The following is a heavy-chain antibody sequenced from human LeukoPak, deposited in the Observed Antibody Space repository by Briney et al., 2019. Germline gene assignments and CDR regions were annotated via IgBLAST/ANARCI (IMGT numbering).Heavy chain of an antibody. CDR1: GFTFRNYG. J-gene: IGHJ4*02. CDR2: IRYDGSIK. Sequence: GGSLRLSCGASGFTFRNYGMHWVRLAPGKGLEWVAFIRYDGSIKYYVDSVKGRFTVSRDNSTNTLYLQMNSLRAEDTAVYDCAKDVNVGGDYFDYWGQGTQVTVSS. V-gene: IGHV3-30*02. D-gene: IGHD3-10*01. CDR3: AKDVNVGGDYFDY.